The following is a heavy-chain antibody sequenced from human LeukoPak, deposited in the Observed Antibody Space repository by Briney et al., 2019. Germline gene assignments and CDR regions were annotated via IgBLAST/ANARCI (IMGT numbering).Heavy chain of an antibody. D-gene: IGHD3-10*01. J-gene: IGHJ4*02. CDR3: ARDTYGSGSYYNAPLDY. V-gene: IGHV3-48*01. CDR1: GFTFSSYS. CDR2: ISSGGSSI. Sequence: GGSLRLSCAASGFTFSSYSMNWVRQAPGKGLEWVSYISSGGSSIYYADSVKGRFTISRDNAKNSLYLQMNSLRAEDTAVYYCARDTYGSGSYYNAPLDYWGQGTLVTVSS.